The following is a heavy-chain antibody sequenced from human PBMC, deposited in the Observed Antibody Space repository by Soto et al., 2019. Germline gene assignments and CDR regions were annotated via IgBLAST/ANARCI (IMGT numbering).Heavy chain of an antibody. CDR3: ARVLDYDYVWGSYPLNWFDP. CDR2: ISSSSSYI. J-gene: IGHJ5*02. CDR1: GCAFSSYI. Sequence: PGGSMRLSCAAAGCAFSSYIMNWVRQAPGKGLEWVSSISSSSSYIYYADSVKGRFTISRDNAKNSLYLQMNSLRAEDTAVYYCARVLDYDYVWGSYPLNWFDPWGQGTLVTVSS. D-gene: IGHD3-16*02. V-gene: IGHV3-21*01.